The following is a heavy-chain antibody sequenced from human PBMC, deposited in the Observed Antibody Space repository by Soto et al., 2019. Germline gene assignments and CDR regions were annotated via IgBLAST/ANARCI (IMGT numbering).Heavy chain of an antibody. D-gene: IGHD2-2*01. V-gene: IGHV4-59*01. J-gene: IGHJ4*02. CDR2: IYYSGST. CDR3: ARATEVVVPAAMTFFDY. CDR1: GGSISSYY. Sequence: PSETLSLTCTVSGGSISSYYWSWIRQPPGKGLEWIGYIYYSGSTNYNPSLKSRVTISVDTSKNQFSLKLSSVTAADTAVYYCARATEVVVPAAMTFFDYWGQGTLVTVSS.